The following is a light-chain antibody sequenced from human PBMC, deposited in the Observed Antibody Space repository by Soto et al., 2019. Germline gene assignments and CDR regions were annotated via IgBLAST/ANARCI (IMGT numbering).Light chain of an antibody. V-gene: IGKV3-15*01. CDR1: QSVSSN. CDR2: GAS. Sequence: EIVMTQSPATQSESPGQRDTLSCRASQSVSSNLAWYQQKPGQAPRLLIYGASTRATGIPARFSGSGSGTEFTLTISSLQSEDFAVYYCQQYNNWPPSTFGQGTRLEIK. CDR3: QQYNNWPPST. J-gene: IGKJ5*01.